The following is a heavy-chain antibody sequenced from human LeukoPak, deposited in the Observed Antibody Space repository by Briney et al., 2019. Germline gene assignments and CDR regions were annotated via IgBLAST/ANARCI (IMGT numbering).Heavy chain of an antibody. CDR3: ASLTLDCSSTSCPPQTDY. D-gene: IGHD2-2*01. Sequence: SETLSLTCTVSGGSISSYYWSWTRQPPGKGLEWIGYIYYSGSTNYNPSLKSRVTISVDTSKNQFSLKLSSVTAADTAVYYCASLTLDCSSTSCPPQTDYWGQGTLVTVSS. CDR2: IYYSGST. CDR1: GGSISSYY. J-gene: IGHJ4*02. V-gene: IGHV4-59*08.